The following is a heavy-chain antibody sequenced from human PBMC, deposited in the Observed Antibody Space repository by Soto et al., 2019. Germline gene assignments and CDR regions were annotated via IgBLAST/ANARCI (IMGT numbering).Heavy chain of an antibody. V-gene: IGHV4-4*02. D-gene: IGHD3-10*01. CDR2: IYHSGST. Sequence: PSETLSLTCAVSGDSISSSNWWSWVRQPPGKGLEWIGEIYHSGSTNYNPSLKSRVTISVDKSKNQFSLNLSSVTAADTAVYYCARLVGYYGSGSGGYGMDVWGQGTTVT. J-gene: IGHJ6*02. CDR3: ARLVGYYGSGSGGYGMDV. CDR1: GDSISSSNW.